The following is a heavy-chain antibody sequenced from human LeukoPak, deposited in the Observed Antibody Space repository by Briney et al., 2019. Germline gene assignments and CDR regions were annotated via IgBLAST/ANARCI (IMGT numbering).Heavy chain of an antibody. Sequence: SETLSLTCTVSGDSIGSYYCSWIRQPPGKGLEWIGYIYYSGSTSYNPSIKSRVTISVDTSKNQFSLKLSSVTAADTAVYYCARQLGSGWYSLGSNIMDVWGKGTTVTISS. V-gene: IGHV4-59*08. D-gene: IGHD6-19*01. CDR1: GDSIGSYY. CDR2: IYYSGST. CDR3: ARQLGSGWYSLGSNIMDV. J-gene: IGHJ6*04.